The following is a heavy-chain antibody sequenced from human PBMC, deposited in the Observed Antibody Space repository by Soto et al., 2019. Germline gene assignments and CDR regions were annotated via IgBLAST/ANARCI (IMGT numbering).Heavy chain of an antibody. J-gene: IGHJ5*02. CDR2: IYYSGST. CDR3: ARSTTVTPLWAS. Sequence: QVQLQESGPGLVKPSQTLSLTCTVSGGSISSGDYYWSWIRQPPGKGLEWIGYIYYSGSTYYNPSLKPRXXSXVXXSTNQFSLKLSSVTAAATAVYYCARSTTVTPLWASWGQGTLVTVSS. CDR1: GGSISSGDYY. V-gene: IGHV4-30-4*01. D-gene: IGHD4-17*01.